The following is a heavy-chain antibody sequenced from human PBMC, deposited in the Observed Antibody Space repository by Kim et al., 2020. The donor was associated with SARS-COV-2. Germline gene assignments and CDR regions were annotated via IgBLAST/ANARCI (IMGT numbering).Heavy chain of an antibody. J-gene: IGHJ4*02. V-gene: IGHV4-34*01. D-gene: IGHD3-9*01. CDR3: ARDSDVLRYFDWFIKGTMGFDY. Sequence: SETLSLTCAVYGGSFSGYYWSWIRQPPGKGLEWIGEINHSGSTNYNPSLKSRVTISVDTSKNQFSLKLSSVTAADTAVYYCARDSDVLRYFDWFIKGTMGFDYWGQGTLVTVSS. CDR1: GGSFSGYY. CDR2: INHSGST.